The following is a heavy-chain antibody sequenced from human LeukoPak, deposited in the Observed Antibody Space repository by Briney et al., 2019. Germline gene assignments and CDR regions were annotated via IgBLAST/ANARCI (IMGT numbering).Heavy chain of an antibody. CDR1: GFTFSSYG. V-gene: IGHV3-30*03. D-gene: IGHD4-17*01. Sequence: PGGSLRLSCAASGFTFSSYGMHWVRQAPGKGLEWVAVISYDGSNKYYADSVKGRFTISRDNSKNTLYLQMNSLRAEDTAVYYCARDTVTTYNNWFDPWGQGTLVTVSS. CDR3: ARDTVTTYNNWFDP. CDR2: ISYDGSNK. J-gene: IGHJ5*02.